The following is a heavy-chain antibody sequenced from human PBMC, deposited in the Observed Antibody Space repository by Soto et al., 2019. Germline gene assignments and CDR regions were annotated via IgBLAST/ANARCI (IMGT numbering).Heavy chain of an antibody. CDR1: GGTFSSYA. CDR3: ARDSGAATHGAFDI. V-gene: IGHV1-69*13. CDR2: IIPIFGTA. Sequence: SVKVSCKASGGTFSSYAISWVRQAPGQGLEWMGGIIPIFGTANYAQKFQGRVTITADESTSTAYMELSSLRSEDTAVYYCARDSGAATHGAFDIWGQGTMVTVSS. D-gene: IGHD2-15*01. J-gene: IGHJ3*02.